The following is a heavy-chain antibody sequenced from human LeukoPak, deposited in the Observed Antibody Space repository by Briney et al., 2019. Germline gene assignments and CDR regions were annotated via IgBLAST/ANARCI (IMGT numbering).Heavy chain of an antibody. CDR2: ISSSSSYI. CDR3: ARDSVTHDAFDI. Sequence: PGGSLRLSCAASGLTFSSYSMNWVRQAPGKGLEWVSSISSSSSYIYYADSVKGRFTISRDNAKNSLYLQMNSLRAEDTAVYYCARDSVTHDAFDIWGQGTMVTVSS. J-gene: IGHJ3*02. D-gene: IGHD5-18*01. V-gene: IGHV3-21*01. CDR1: GLTFSSYS.